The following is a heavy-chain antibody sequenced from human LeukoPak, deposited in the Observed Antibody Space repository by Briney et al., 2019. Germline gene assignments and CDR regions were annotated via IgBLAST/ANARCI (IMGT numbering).Heavy chain of an antibody. CDR2: IYPGDSNT. CDR3: ARLDGGANLLGDALDI. J-gene: IGHJ3*02. CDR1: GYSFPIYW. Sequence: GESLKISCKGSGYSFPIYWIAWVRQVPGKGLEWVGIIYPGDSNTRYSPSFQGQVTISADKSVTTAYLQWSSLKASDTAMYFCARLDGGANLLGDALDIWGQGTMVTVSS. V-gene: IGHV5-51*01. D-gene: IGHD4/OR15-4a*01.